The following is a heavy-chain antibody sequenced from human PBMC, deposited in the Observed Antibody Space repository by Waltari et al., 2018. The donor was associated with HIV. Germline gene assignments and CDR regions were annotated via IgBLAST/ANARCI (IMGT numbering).Heavy chain of an antibody. D-gene: IGHD3-9*01. CDR3: ARHVKYYDILTGSIDYGMDV. J-gene: IGHJ6*02. CDR1: GGSISSSSYY. CDR2: IYYSGTT. Sequence: QLQLQESGPGLVKPSETLSLTCTVSGGSISSSSYYWGWIRQPPGKGLEWIGSIYYSGTTFYNPSLKSRVTRSVDTSKNQVSLKLSSVTAADTAVYYCARHVKYYDILTGSIDYGMDVWGQGTTVTVSS. V-gene: IGHV4-39*01.